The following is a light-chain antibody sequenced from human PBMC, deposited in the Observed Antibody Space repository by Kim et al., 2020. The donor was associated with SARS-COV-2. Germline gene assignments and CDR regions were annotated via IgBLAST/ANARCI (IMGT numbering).Light chain of an antibody. J-gene: IGLJ2*01. Sequence: GQSATISCTGTSSDVGGYNYVSWCQQHPGKAPKLMIYDVSKRPSGVPDRFSGSKSGNTASLTISGLQAEDEADYYCCSYAGSYTVVFGGGTQLTVL. CDR2: DVS. CDR1: SSDVGGYNY. CDR3: CSYAGSYTVV. V-gene: IGLV2-11*03.